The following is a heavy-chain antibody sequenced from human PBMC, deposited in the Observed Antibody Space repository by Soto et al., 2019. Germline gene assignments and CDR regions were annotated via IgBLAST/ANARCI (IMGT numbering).Heavy chain of an antibody. V-gene: IGHV3-23*01. CDR3: ASRSSGWYFDY. Sequence: EVQLLESGGGLVQPGGSLRLSCAASGFTFSSYAMNWARQAPGKGLEWVSVISGSGGSTYYADSVKGRFTISRDNSKNTLYLQMNSLRAEDTAVYYCASRSSGWYFDYWGQGTLVTVSS. CDR2: ISGSGGST. CDR1: GFTFSSYA. D-gene: IGHD6-19*01. J-gene: IGHJ4*02.